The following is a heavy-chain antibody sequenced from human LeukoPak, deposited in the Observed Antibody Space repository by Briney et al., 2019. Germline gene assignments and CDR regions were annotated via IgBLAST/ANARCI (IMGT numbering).Heavy chain of an antibody. CDR2: IRNHGNDE. J-gene: IGHJ4*02. CDR1: GFTISSNG. V-gene: IGHV3-30*02. D-gene: IGHD2-2*01. CDR3: AKDASWPLDY. Sequence: GGSLRLSCAASGFTISSNGMHWVGQAPGKGLEWVAMIRNHGNDEYHADSVKVRFSVSRDNSKNTMYLQMNSLRAEDTAVYYCAKDASWPLDYWGQGTLVTVSP.